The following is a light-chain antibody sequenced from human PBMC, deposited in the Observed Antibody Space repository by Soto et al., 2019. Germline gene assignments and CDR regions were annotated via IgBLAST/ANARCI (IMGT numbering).Light chain of an antibody. CDR2: DNN. CDR3: GTWDTSLSAVV. CDR1: SSNIGNNY. Sequence: QSVLTQPPSVSAAPGQKVTISCSGSSSNIGNNYVSWYQHLPGTAPKLLIYDNNERPSGIPDRFSGSKSGTSATLGITGLQSGDEAEYYCGTWDTSLSAVVFGGGTKVTVL. J-gene: IGLJ2*01. V-gene: IGLV1-51*01.